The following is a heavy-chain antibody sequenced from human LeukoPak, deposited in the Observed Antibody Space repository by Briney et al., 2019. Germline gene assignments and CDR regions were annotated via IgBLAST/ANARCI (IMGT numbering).Heavy chain of an antibody. CDR2: ISGSGAHT. Sequence: GGSLRLSCIASGFTFSGDAMNWIRQVPGKGLEWVSTISGSGAHTFYADSVKGRFTVSRDNSKNTLYLQMNSLRAEDTAVYYCARGSRGDGAAFDIWGQGTMVTVSS. V-gene: IGHV3-23*01. J-gene: IGHJ3*02. CDR3: ARGSRGDGAAFDI. CDR1: GFTFSGDA. D-gene: IGHD7-27*01.